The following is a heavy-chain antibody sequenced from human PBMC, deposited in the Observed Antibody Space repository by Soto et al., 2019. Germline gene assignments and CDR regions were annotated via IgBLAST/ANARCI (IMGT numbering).Heavy chain of an antibody. CDR2: ISYDGSNK. V-gene: IGHV3-30-3*01. CDR3: ARDVREGWFDP. J-gene: IGHJ5*02. D-gene: IGHD3-10*01. Sequence: QVQLVESGGGVVQPGRSLRLSCEASGFTFSSYAMHWVRQAPGKGLEWVAVISYDGSNKYYADSVKGRFTISRDNSKNTLYLQMNSLRAEDTAVYYCARDVREGWFDPWGQGTLVTVSS. CDR1: GFTFSSYA.